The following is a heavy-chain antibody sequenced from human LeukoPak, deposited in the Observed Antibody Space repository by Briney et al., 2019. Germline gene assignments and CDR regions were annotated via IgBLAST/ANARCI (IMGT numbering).Heavy chain of an antibody. D-gene: IGHD6-19*01. CDR2: MNPSSGNT. J-gene: IGHJ4*02. V-gene: IGHV1-8*01. Sequence: ASVTVSCKASGYTFTSYDINWVRQAPGQGLEWMGWMNPSSGNTGYAQKFQGRVTMTRNTSISTAYMELSSLRSEDTAVYYCARDPLAVAGTVFDYWGQGTLVTVSS. CDR1: GYTFTSYD. CDR3: ARDPLAVAGTVFDY.